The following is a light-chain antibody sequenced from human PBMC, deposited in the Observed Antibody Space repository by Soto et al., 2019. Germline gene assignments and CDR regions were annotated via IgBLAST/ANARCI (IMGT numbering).Light chain of an antibody. V-gene: IGLV2-14*01. CDR2: EVS. Sequence: QSALTQPASVSGSPGQSINISCTGTSSDVGGYNYVSWYQQYPGKAPKFMIYEVSNRPSGVSNRFSGSKSGNTASLTISGLQAEDEAAYYCSSYTSSSTPWVFGGGTKLTVL. CDR1: SSDVGGYNY. CDR3: SSYTSSSTPWV. J-gene: IGLJ3*02.